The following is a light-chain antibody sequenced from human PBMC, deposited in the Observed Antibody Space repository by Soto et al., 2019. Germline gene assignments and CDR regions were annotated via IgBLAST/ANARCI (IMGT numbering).Light chain of an antibody. CDR3: SSFTSTNTVL. J-gene: IGLJ2*01. V-gene: IGLV2-14*01. Sequence: QSVLTQPASVSGSPGQSITISCTGTSSDVGGYNYVSWYQQHPGKAPKLMIYNVGNRPSGVSNRFSGSKSGNTASLTISGLQAEDEGHYYCSSFTSTNTVLFGGGTKLTVL. CDR2: NVG. CDR1: SSDVGGYNY.